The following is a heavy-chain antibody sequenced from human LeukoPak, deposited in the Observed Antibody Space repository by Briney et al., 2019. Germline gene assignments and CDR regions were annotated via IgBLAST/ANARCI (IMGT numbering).Heavy chain of an antibody. CDR3: ARAPKYYYGSGTYSNGDY. V-gene: IGHV1-46*01. CDR1: GYTFTSYY. J-gene: IGHJ4*02. D-gene: IGHD3-10*01. Sequence: ASVKVSCKASGYTFTSYYMHWVRQAPGQGLEWMGIINPSGGSTSYAQKFQGRVTMTRDTSTSTVYMELRSLRSDDTAVYYCARAPKYYYGSGTYSNGDYWGQGTLVTVSS. CDR2: INPSGGST.